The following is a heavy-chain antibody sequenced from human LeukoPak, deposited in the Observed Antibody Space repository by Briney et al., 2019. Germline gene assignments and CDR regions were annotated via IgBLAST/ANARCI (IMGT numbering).Heavy chain of an antibody. Sequence: SETLSLTCTVSGGSISSYWWSWIRQPPGKGLEYIGYIFYSGSTNYSPSLKSRVTISVDTSKIHFSLRLSSVTAADTAVYYCARRGGGHAFDIWGQGTMVTVSS. CDR1: GGSISSYW. J-gene: IGHJ3*02. CDR3: ARRGGGHAFDI. D-gene: IGHD3-16*01. CDR2: IFYSGST. V-gene: IGHV4-59*08.